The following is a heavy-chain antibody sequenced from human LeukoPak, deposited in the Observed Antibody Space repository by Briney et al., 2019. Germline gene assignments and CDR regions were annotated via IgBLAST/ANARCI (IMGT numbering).Heavy chain of an antibody. V-gene: IGHV1-18*01. J-gene: IGHJ6*02. CDR1: GYTFTSYG. CDR2: ISAYNGNT. Sequence: GASVKVSCKASGYTFTSYGISWVRQAPGQGVEWMGWISAYNGNTNYAQKLQGRVTMTTDTSTSTAYMELRSLRSDDTAVYYCARGDDTNYYYYGMDVWGQGTTVTVSS. CDR3: ARGDDTNYYYYGMDV. D-gene: IGHD3-9*01.